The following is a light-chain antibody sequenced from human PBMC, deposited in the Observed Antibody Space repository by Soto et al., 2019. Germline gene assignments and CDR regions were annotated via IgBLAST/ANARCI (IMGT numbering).Light chain of an antibody. V-gene: IGKV3-15*01. CDR3: QHYNNWPPWT. CDR2: GAS. J-gene: IGKJ1*01. CDR1: QSVSSN. Sequence: EIVMTQSPATLSASPGERATLSCRASQSVSSNLAWYQQKPGQAPRLLIYGASTRATGIPARFSGSGSGTEFTLTISSLQSEDFAIYYCQHYNNWPPWTFGQGTKVEFK.